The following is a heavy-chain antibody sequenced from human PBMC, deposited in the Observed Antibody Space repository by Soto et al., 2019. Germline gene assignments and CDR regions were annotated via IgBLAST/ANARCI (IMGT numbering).Heavy chain of an antibody. Sequence: QVQLQESGPGLVKPSETLSLTCTVSGGSVSSGSYYWSWIRQPPGKGLEWIGYIYYSGSTNYNPSLKSRVTISVDTSKNQFSLKLSSVTAADTAVYYCARWYDFWSGYYATLPYYYYYGMDVWGQGTTVTVSS. CDR2: IYYSGST. CDR1: GGSVSSGSYY. J-gene: IGHJ6*02. CDR3: ARWYDFWSGYYATLPYYYYYGMDV. D-gene: IGHD3-3*01. V-gene: IGHV4-61*01.